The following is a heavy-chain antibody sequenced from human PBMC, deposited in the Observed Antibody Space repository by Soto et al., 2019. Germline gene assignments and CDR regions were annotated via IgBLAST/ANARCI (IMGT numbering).Heavy chain of an antibody. D-gene: IGHD3-9*01. CDR1: GYTFTSYG. CDR3: ARSIDTDYDILTGYHDY. J-gene: IGHJ4*02. V-gene: IGHV1-18*01. Sequence: ASVKVSCKASGYTFTSYGISWVRQAPGQGLEWMGWISAYNGNTNYAQKLQGRVTMTTDTSTSTAYMELRSLRSDDTAVYYCARSIDTDYDILTGYHDYWGQGTLVTVSS. CDR2: ISAYNGNT.